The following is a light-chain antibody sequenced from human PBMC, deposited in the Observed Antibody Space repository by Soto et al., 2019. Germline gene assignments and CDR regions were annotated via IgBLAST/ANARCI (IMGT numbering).Light chain of an antibody. J-gene: IGKJ5*01. Sequence: VGDRLTLTCRASRNVSIYLNWYQHKPGKGPTLLIHATSNLQIGVPSRFSGSGSGTEFTLTISSLEPEDFGTYYCQQSYKMPSFGQGTRLEIK. CDR3: QQSYKMPS. CDR1: RNVSIY. V-gene: IGKV1-39*01. CDR2: ATS.